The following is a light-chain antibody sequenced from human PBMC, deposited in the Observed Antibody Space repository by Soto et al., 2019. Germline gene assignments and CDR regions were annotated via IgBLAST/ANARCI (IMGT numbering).Light chain of an antibody. J-gene: IGKJ5*01. Sequence: VGDRLTLTCRASRNVSIYLNWYQHKPGKGPTLLIHATSNLQIGVPSRFSGSGSGTEFTLTISSLEPEDFGTYYCQQSYKMPSFGQGTRLEIK. CDR3: QQSYKMPS. CDR1: RNVSIY. V-gene: IGKV1-39*01. CDR2: ATS.